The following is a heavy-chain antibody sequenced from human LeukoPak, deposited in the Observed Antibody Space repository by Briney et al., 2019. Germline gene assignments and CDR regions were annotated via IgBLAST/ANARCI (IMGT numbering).Heavy chain of an antibody. CDR1: GFTFDDYV. J-gene: IGHJ6*02. Sequence: EGSLRLSCAASGFTFDDYVMNWVRQAPGKGLEWVSLISGDGGNTYYADSVKGRFAISRDNSKNSLYLQMNSLRTEDTALYYCAKGRHPYYYGMDVWGQGTTVTVSS. V-gene: IGHV3-43*02. CDR2: ISGDGGNT. CDR3: AKGRHPYYYGMDV.